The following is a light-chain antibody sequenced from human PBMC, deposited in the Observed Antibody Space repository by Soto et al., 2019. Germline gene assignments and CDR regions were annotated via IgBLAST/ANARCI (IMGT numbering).Light chain of an antibody. CDR3: QQRNNLPTI. Sequence: EIVLTQSPATLSLSPGERATLSCRASQRVSSYLAWYQQKPGQAPRLLIYDASNRATGVPARFSGSGYGTDFTLTISSLEPEDCAFYYCQQRNNLPTIFGQGPKLEIK. CDR2: DAS. J-gene: IGKJ2*01. CDR1: QRVSSY. V-gene: IGKV3-11*01.